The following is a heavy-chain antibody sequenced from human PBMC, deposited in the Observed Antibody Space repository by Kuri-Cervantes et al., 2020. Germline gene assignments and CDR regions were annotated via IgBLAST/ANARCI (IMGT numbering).Heavy chain of an antibody. D-gene: IGHD5-12*01. Sequence: GESLKISCAASGFTFSSDSLHWVRQAPGKRLEWVAVISYDGKNQYYPDSVKGRFTISRDNAKNSLYLQMNSLRAEDTALYHCARAQDIVATRAFYWYFDLWGRGTLVTVSS. V-gene: IGHV3-30*04. CDR2: ISYDGKNQ. J-gene: IGHJ2*01. CDR3: ARAQDIVATRAFYWYFDL. CDR1: GFTFSSDS.